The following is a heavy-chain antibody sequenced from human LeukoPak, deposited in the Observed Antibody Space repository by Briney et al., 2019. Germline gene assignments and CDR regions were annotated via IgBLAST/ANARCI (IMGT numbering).Heavy chain of an antibody. CDR2: IYYSGST. Sequence: SETLSLTCTVSGGSISSSSYYWGWIRQPPGKGLEWIGSIYYSGSTYYNPSLKSRVTISVDTSKNQFSLKLSSVTATDTAVYYCARAKNDAFDIWGQGTMVTVSS. J-gene: IGHJ3*02. V-gene: IGHV4-39*07. CDR1: GGSISSSSYY. CDR3: ARAKNDAFDI.